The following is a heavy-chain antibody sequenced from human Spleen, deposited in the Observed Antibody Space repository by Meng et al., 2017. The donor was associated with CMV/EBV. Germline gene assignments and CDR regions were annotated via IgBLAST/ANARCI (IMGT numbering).Heavy chain of an antibody. CDR1: RFTFSNYG. CDR3: AKDLEIVVVINDY. Sequence: GESLKISCAASRFTFSNYGMSWFRQAPGKGLEWVSAISGSGRTTYYADSVKGRFTISRDNSKNKRYLQMNSLRAEDTAVYYCAKDLEIVVVINDYWGQGTLVTVSS. V-gene: IGHV3-23*01. CDR2: ISGSGRTT. D-gene: IGHD3-22*01. J-gene: IGHJ4*02.